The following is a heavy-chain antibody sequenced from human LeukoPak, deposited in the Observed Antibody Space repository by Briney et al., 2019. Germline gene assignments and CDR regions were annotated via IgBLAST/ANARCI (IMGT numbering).Heavy chain of an antibody. J-gene: IGHJ6*03. Sequence: GGSLRLSCAASGFTFSSYGMSWVRQAPGKGLEWVSTISGRRDSTSYADSVKGRFTISRDNSKNALYLQMNSLRAEDTAVYYCAKDPNFYYCMDVWGKGTTVTISS. CDR3: AKDPNFYYCMDV. CDR1: GFTFSSYG. V-gene: IGHV3-23*01. CDR2: ISGRRDST.